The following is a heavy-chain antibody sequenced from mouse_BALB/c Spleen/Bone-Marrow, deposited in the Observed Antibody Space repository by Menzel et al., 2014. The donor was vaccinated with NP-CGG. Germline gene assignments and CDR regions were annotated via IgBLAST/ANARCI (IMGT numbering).Heavy chain of an antibody. CDR2: IDPANGNT. Sequence: VQLQQSGAELVKPRASVKLSCTASGFNIKDTYMHWVKQRPEQGLEWIGRIDPANGNTKYDPKFQGKATITADTSSNTAYLQLSSLTSEDTAVYYCARNYGYGKSFAYWGQGTLVTVSA. D-gene: IGHD2-2*01. CDR3: ARNYGYGKSFAY. V-gene: IGHV14-3*02. CDR1: GFNIKDTY. J-gene: IGHJ3*01.